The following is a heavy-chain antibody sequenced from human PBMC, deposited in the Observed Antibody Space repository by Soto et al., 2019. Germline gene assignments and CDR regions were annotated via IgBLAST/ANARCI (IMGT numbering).Heavy chain of an antibody. D-gene: IGHD1-26*01. V-gene: IGHV3-23*01. CDR3: AKDYKSRLVGANQYNFHN. CDR1: GFTFSSYA. Sequence: VGSLRLSCAASGFTFSSYAVSWVRQAPGKGLEWVSALSDNGDTTYYADSVRGRFTISRDNSKNTLYLQMNSLRADDTALYYRAKDYKSRLVGANQYNFHNWGHGTLVTVSS. CDR2: LSDNGDTT. J-gene: IGHJ4*01.